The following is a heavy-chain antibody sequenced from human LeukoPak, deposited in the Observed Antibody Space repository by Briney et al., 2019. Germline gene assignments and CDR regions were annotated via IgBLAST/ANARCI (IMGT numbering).Heavy chain of an antibody. CDR1: GYTFVDYY. CDR2: LNPRSGAT. J-gene: IGHJ4*02. Sequence: ASVKVSCKASGYTFVDYYLYWVRQAPGQGLEWMGWLNPRSGATNYAQKFQARVTMTRDISINTAYMELSRLRSDDTAVYYCARDHRRGSTGYDMPADWGQGTPVTVSS. V-gene: IGHV1-2*02. CDR3: ARDHRRGSTGYDMPAD. D-gene: IGHD5-12*01.